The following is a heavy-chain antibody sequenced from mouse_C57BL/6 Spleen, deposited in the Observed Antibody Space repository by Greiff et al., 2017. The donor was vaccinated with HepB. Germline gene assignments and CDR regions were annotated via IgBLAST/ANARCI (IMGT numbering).Heavy chain of an antibody. CDR2: IYPRSGNT. J-gene: IGHJ2*01. D-gene: IGHD1-1*01. V-gene: IGHV1-81*01. CDR1: GYTFTSYG. Sequence: VQLQESGAELARPGASVKLSCKASGYTFTSYGISWVKQRTGQGLEWIGEIYPRSGNTYYNEKFKGKATLTADKSSSTAYMELRSLTSEDSAVYFCARCPLVTTVVATGYFDYWGQGTTLTVSS. CDR3: ARCPLVTTVVATGYFDY.